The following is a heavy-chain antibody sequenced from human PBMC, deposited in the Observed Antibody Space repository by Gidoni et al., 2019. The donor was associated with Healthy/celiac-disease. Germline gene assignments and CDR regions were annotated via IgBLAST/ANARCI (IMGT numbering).Heavy chain of an antibody. Sequence: QLQLQESGPGLVKPSETLSLTCTVSGGSIRSSSYYWGWIRQPPGKGLEWIGRIYYLGSTYYNPSLKSRVTISVDTSKNQFSLKLSSVTAADTAVYYCARAPECSGGSCAPEYYFDYWGQGTLVTVSS. CDR2: IYYLGST. V-gene: IGHV4-39*01. J-gene: IGHJ4*02. D-gene: IGHD2-15*01. CDR1: GGSIRSSSYY. CDR3: ARAPECSGGSCAPEYYFDY.